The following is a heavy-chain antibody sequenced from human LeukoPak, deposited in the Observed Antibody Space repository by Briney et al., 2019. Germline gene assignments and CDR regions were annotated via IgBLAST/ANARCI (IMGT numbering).Heavy chain of an antibody. CDR3: ERDRYCSGRSCYGAPGD. Sequence: SETLSLTSAVYGGSFSGYYWSWLRHPPGKGLKWIGDTNNSGSNNYNPSLKSRVTISITTSKDQFSLKLNSVTAADTAVYDGERDRYCSGRSCYGAPGDWGQGVLVTVAS. CDR2: TNNSGSN. V-gene: IGHV4-34*01. J-gene: IGHJ4*02. D-gene: IGHD2-15*01. CDR1: GGSFSGYY.